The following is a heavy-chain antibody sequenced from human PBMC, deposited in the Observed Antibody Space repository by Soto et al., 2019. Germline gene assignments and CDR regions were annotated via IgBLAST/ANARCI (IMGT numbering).Heavy chain of an antibody. CDR1: GFSFGGYA. D-gene: IGHD1-26*01. Sequence: EVQLVESGGDFVQPGGSLRLSCAGYGFSFGGYAMSWVRQAPGKGLEWISGVSGGGTSTYYAGSVKGRFTISRDNSVVYLQMTRLRADDTAVYYCAKWGGYYAYYSEMDVWGRGTTVTVAS. V-gene: IGHV3-23*04. J-gene: IGHJ6*02. CDR3: AKWGGYYAYYSEMDV. CDR2: VSGGGTST.